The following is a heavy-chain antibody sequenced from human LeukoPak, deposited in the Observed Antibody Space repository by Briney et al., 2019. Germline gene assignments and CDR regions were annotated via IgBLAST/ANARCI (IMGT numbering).Heavy chain of an antibody. CDR2: ISSSGSTI. Sequence: GGSLRLSCAASGFTFSDDYLSWIRQAPGKGLEWVSYISSSGSTIYYADSVKGRFTISRDNAKNSLYLQMNSLRAEDTAVYYCARSKFGELLGNDYWGQGTLVTVSS. V-gene: IGHV3-11*01. CDR3: ARSKFGELLGNDY. CDR1: GFTFSDDY. D-gene: IGHD3-10*01. J-gene: IGHJ4*02.